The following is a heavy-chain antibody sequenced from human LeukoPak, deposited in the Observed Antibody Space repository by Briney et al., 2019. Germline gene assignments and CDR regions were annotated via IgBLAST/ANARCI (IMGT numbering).Heavy chain of an antibody. Sequence: SETLSLTCTVSGGSISSSSYYWGWIRQPPGKGLEGIGSIYYSGSTYYNPSLKSRVTRSVDTSKNQSSLKLSSVTAADTAVYYCARVAYYGSGSYPWGQGTLVTVSS. CDR2: IYYSGST. V-gene: IGHV4-39*01. CDR3: ARVAYYGSGSYP. D-gene: IGHD3-10*01. CDR1: GGSISSSSYY. J-gene: IGHJ5*02.